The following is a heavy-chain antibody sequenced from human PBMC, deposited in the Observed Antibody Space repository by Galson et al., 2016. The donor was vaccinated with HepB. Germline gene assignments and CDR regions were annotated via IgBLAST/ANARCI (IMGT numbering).Heavy chain of an antibody. CDR2: ISAVNDNT. J-gene: IGHJ4*02. CDR3: ARRGDGYNYDC. CDR1: GYTFTSYA. D-gene: IGHD5-24*01. Sequence: SVKVSCKASGYTFTSYAIHWVRQALGQRLEWLGWISAVNDNTKYSQKFQGRVTITRDTSASTAYMELSSLRSEDTAVHYCARRGDGYNYDCWGQGTLVTVSS. V-gene: IGHV1-3*01.